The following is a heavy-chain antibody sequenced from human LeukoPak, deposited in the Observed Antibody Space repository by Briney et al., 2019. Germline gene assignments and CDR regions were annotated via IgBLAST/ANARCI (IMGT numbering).Heavy chain of an antibody. D-gene: IGHD5-18*01. Sequence: GGSLRLSCAASGFTFSNAWMSWVRQAPGKGLEWVGRIKSKTDGGTTDYAAPVKGRFTISRDDSKNTLYLQMNSLKTEDTAVYYCTTEVTFGPAPYYYYYYMDVWGKGTTVTVSS. CDR2: IKSKTDGGTT. CDR1: GFTFSNAW. V-gene: IGHV3-15*01. CDR3: TTEVTFGPAPYYYYYYMDV. J-gene: IGHJ6*03.